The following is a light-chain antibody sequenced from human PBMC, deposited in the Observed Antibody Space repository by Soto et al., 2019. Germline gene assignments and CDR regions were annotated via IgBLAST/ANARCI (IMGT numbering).Light chain of an antibody. V-gene: IGKV3-15*01. J-gene: IGKJ1*01. Sequence: ILMTQSPATVSVSPGESATLSCRASQHIYYNVAWYQHRPGQAPRLLIYRASTRAPGVPARFSGSGSRTEFTLTISRLQPEDFTVYSCLQYHNLWAFGQGTKVEI. CDR1: QHIYYN. CDR3: LQYHNLWA. CDR2: RAS.